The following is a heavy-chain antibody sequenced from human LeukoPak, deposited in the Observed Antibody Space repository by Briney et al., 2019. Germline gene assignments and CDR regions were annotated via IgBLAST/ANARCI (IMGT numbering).Heavy chain of an antibody. D-gene: IGHD2-8*01. CDR2: ISYDGSNK. J-gene: IGHJ4*02. V-gene: IGHV3-30-3*01. Sequence: GGSLRLSCAASGFTFSSYAMHWVRQAPGKGLEWVAVISYDGSNKYYADSVKGRFTISRDNSKNTLYLQMNSLRAGDTAVYYCARGHSMVYAHFDYWGQGTLVTVSS. CDR3: ARGHSMVYAHFDY. CDR1: GFTFSSYA.